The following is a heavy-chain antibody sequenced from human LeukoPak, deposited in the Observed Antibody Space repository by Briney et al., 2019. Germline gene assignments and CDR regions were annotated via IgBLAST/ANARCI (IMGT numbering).Heavy chain of an antibody. CDR1: GFTFSSYW. CDR2: IKQDGSEK. CDR3: ARDTRWGGEDFGF. J-gene: IGHJ4*02. D-gene: IGHD2-2*01. Sequence: PGGSLRLSCAASGFTFSSYWMTWVRQAPGEGLEWVANIKQDGSEKYYVDSVKGRFTISRDNAKNSVYLQMNSLRAEDTAVYYCARDTRWGGEDFGFWGQGTLVTVSS. V-gene: IGHV3-7*04.